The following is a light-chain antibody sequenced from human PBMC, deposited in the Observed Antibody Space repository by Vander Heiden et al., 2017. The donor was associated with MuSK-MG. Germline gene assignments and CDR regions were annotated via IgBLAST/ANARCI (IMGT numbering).Light chain of an antibody. CDR1: NLGSKS. Sequence: SYVLPLPPSGSVTPGQTPSITCGGNNLGSKSVNWCHQKPGQAPVLVVYDDSDRPSGIPERFSGSNSGNTATLTISRVEAGDEADYYCQVCDSSSDYYVFGTGTKFTVL. V-gene: IGLV3-21*02. J-gene: IGLJ1*01. CDR2: DDS. CDR3: QVCDSSSDYYV.